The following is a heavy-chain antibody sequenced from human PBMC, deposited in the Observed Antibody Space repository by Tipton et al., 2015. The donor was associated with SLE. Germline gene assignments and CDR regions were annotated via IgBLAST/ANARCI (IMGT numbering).Heavy chain of an antibody. D-gene: IGHD5-18*01. CDR3: ARKDTTMVWGDYYYGMDV. CDR2: INYSGST. Sequence: LRLSCAVYGGSFSGYYWSWIRQSPGKGLEWIGEINYSGSTKYKPSLKSRVTISVDASKSQFSLKLSSVTAADTAVYYCARKDTTMVWGDYYYGMDVWGQGTTVTVSS. CDR1: GGSFSGYY. J-gene: IGHJ6*02. V-gene: IGHV4-34*01.